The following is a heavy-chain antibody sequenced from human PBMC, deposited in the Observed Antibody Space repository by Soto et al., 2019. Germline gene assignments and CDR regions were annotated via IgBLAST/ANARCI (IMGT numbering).Heavy chain of an antibody. Sequence: GGSLRLSCAASGFTFSSYAMSWVRQAPGKGLEWVSAISGSGGSTYYADSVKGRFTISRDNSKNTLYLQMNSLRAEDTAVYYCAKDLHYDILTGYPNWFDPWGQGTLVTVSS. J-gene: IGHJ5*02. V-gene: IGHV3-23*01. CDR1: GFTFSSYA. D-gene: IGHD3-9*01. CDR3: AKDLHYDILTGYPNWFDP. CDR2: ISGSGGST.